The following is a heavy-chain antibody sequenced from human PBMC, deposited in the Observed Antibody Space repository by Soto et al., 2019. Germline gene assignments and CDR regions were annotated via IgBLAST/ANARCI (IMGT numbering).Heavy chain of an antibody. J-gene: IGHJ5*02. CDR1: GYTFTGYC. Sequence: ASVKFSCKASGYTFTGYCMHWVRQAPGRGLEWMGWINPNSGGTNYAQKFQGRVTMTRDTSISTAYVELSRLRSDDTAVYYCARAPGSCSSTSCRGGFDPWGQGTLVTVSS. V-gene: IGHV1-2*02. CDR2: INPNSGGT. D-gene: IGHD2-2*01. CDR3: ARAPGSCSSTSCRGGFDP.